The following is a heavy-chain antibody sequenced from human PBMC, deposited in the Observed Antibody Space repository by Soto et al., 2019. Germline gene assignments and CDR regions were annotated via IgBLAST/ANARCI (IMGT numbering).Heavy chain of an antibody. V-gene: IGHV4-61*01. Sequence: SETLSLPCSGSGGSVSNKTDYWSWIRQPPGKRLEWIGYVYYSGTTNYNPSLKSRVTISVDLSKNQFSLRLSSVTTADTAVYYCARGPRYCSTTSCFSGVTWFDPWGQGTLVTVSS. J-gene: IGHJ5*02. CDR2: VYYSGTT. D-gene: IGHD2-2*01. CDR1: GGSVSNKTDY. CDR3: ARGPRYCSTTSCFSGVTWFDP.